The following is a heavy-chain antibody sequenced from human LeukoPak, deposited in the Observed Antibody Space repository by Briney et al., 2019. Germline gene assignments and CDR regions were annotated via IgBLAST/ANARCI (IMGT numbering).Heavy chain of an antibody. V-gene: IGHV3-23*01. CDR1: GFIFRNYA. J-gene: IGHJ4*02. CDR2: ITGSGDTT. Sequence: GACLRLSCAASGFIFRNYAMSWVRQAPGKGLEWVSAITGSGDTTYYADSVKGRFTISRDNPKNTLYVEMSTLRAEDTAVHYCAKWGDYDILTGYYVSDFWGQGTLVTVSS. CDR3: AKWGDYDILTGYYVSDF. D-gene: IGHD3-9*01.